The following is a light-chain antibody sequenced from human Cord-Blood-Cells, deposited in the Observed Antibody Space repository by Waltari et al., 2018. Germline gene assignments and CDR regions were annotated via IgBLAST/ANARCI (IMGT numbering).Light chain of an antibody. Sequence: SYELTQPPSVSVCPGQTASITRSGDKLQDKYACWYQQKPGQSPVLVIYQDSKRPSGIPERFSGSNSGNTATLTISGTQAMDEADYYCQAWDSSNVVFGGGTKLTVL. J-gene: IGLJ2*01. CDR3: QAWDSSNVV. CDR1: KLQDKY. CDR2: QDS. V-gene: IGLV3-1*01.